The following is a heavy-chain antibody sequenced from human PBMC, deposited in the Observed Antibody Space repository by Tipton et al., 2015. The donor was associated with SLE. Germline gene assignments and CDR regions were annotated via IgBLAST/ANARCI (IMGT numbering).Heavy chain of an antibody. CDR3: ARDNWNYVAFDI. Sequence: GSLRLSCAASGFTFSSYEMNWVRQAPGKGLEWVSYISSSGSTIYYADSVKGRFTISRDNAKNSLYLQMNSLRAEDTAVYYCARDNWNYVAFDIWGLGTMVTVSS. D-gene: IGHD1-7*01. V-gene: IGHV3-48*03. CDR1: GFTFSSYE. CDR2: ISSSGSTI. J-gene: IGHJ3*02.